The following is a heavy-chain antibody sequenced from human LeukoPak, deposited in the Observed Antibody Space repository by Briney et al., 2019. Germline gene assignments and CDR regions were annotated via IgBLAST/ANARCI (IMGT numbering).Heavy chain of an antibody. CDR2: INTNTGNL. J-gene: IGHJ4*02. D-gene: IGHD2-2*01. CDR3: ARLGYCSSTSCPEDY. V-gene: IGHV7-4-1*02. Sequence: ASVKVSCTASGYTFTSYAMNWVRQAPGQGLEWMGWINTNTGNLTYAQGFTGRFVFSLDTSVSTAYLQISSLKAEDTAVYYCARLGYCSSTSCPEDYWGQGTLVTVSS. CDR1: GYTFTSYA.